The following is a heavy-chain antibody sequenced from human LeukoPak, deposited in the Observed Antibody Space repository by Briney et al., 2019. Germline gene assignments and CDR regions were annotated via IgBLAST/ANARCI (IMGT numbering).Heavy chain of an antibody. J-gene: IGHJ6*04. V-gene: IGHV4-59*08. CDR3: AIMVRGVIITDV. CDR2: IYYSGST. CDR1: GGSISSYY. Sequence: ETLSLTCTVSGGSISSYYWSWIRQPPGKGLEWIGYIYYSGSTNYNPSLKSRVTISVDTSKDQFSLKLSSVTAADTAVYYCAIMVRGVIITDVWGKGTTVTVSS. D-gene: IGHD3-10*01.